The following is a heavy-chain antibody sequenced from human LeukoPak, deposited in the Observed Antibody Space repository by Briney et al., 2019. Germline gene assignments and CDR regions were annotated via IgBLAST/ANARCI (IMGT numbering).Heavy chain of an antibody. CDR3: ARSTTAAYYYGSGSYPSFDP. Sequence: SETLSLTCAVSGHSLTTTYYWGWIRQPPGKGLEWIGSMYHSGSTYYNPSLRSRVTISVDTSKNQFSLKLSSVTAADTAVYYCARSTTAAYYYGSGSYPSFDPWGQGTLVTVSS. D-gene: IGHD3-10*01. CDR2: MYHSGST. V-gene: IGHV4-38-2*01. CDR1: GHSLTTTYY. J-gene: IGHJ5*02.